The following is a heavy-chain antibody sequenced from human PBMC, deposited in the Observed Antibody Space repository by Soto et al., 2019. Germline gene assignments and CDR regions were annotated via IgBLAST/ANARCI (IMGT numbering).Heavy chain of an antibody. CDR3: ARAAVAFDAVDL. CDR1: GDRVSTNSAT. D-gene: IGHD2-15*01. V-gene: IGHV6-1*01. J-gene: IGHJ3*01. CDR2: TYLRSKWYN. Sequence: QIQLQQSGPGLVKPSQTLSLTCVISGDRVSTNSATWNWIRQSPSRGLEWLGRTYLRSKWYNEYAVYVKSRIATRPATSKHLCSLQLSAVTPEDTAVYCCARAAVAFDAVDLWGQGTVVTVSS.